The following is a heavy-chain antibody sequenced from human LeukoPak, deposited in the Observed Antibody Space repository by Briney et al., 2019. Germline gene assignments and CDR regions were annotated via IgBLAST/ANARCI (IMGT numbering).Heavy chain of an antibody. D-gene: IGHD2-2*01. Sequence: PGRSPRLSCAASGFTFSSYGMHWVRQAPGKGLEWVAVIWYDGSNKYYADSVKGRFTISRDNSKNTLYLQMNSLRAEDTAVYYCARDSPYCSSTSCHGGYYGMDVWGKGTTVTVSS. CDR3: ARDSPYCSSTSCHGGYYGMDV. J-gene: IGHJ6*04. CDR2: IWYDGSNK. V-gene: IGHV3-33*01. CDR1: GFTFSSYG.